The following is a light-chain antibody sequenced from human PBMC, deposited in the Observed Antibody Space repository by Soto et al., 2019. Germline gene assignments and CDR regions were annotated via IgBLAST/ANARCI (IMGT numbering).Light chain of an antibody. CDR2: WAS. J-gene: IGKJ2*01. Sequence: DIVMTQSPDSLPVSLGERATINCKSSQSVLYSSSSKDCLVWYQQKPGQPPKVLIYWASTRESGVPDRFSGSGSGTDFTLTISNLQAEDVAVYYSLQHCSSPYTFGQGTRLEI. V-gene: IGKV4-1*01. CDR1: QSVLYSSSSKDC. CDR3: LQHCSSPYT.